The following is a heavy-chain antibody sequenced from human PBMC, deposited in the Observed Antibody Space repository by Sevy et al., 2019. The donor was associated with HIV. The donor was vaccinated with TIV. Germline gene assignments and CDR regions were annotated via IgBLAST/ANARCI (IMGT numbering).Heavy chain of an antibody. Sequence: SETLSLTCAVSGDSFSSDTYFWNWIRQPAGKGLEWIGRIRASGSNIYNPSLKSRVTMSVDKSKSQFSLRLSSVTAADTAVYFCARERGSNILTLGLDFWGQGSLVTVSS. V-gene: IGHV4-61*02. CDR3: ARERGSNILTLGLDF. CDR1: GDSFSSDTYF. D-gene: IGHD3-9*01. J-gene: IGHJ4*02. CDR2: IRASGSN.